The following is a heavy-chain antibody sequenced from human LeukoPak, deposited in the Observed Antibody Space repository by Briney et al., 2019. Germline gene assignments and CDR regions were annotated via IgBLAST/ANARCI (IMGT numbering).Heavy chain of an antibody. Sequence: GGSLRLSCAASGFTLSSFGMTWVRLASGKRLEWVSIITGAGGGTLYADSVKGRVTISRDNSKNTLYLQMNSLRAEDTAIYYCGRDPNGDYLGAFDFWGPGTMVAVSS. CDR1: GFTLSSFG. D-gene: IGHD2-21*02. J-gene: IGHJ3*01. V-gene: IGHV3-23*01. CDR2: ITGAGGGT. CDR3: GRDPNGDYLGAFDF.